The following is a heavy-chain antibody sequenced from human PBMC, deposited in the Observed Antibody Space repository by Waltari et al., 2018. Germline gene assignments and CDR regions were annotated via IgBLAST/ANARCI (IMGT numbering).Heavy chain of an antibody. J-gene: IGHJ3*02. Sequence: VQLQESGPGLVKPSETLSLTCDVSDASITGHFWSWIRQAPGKGLEWIGYMYFSGTHNYNPSLKSRVTISIDTSKSRFSLNLRSVTTADTAIYYCARLPRGSVIIGAFDIWGQGTQVTVSS. D-gene: IGHD3-22*01. CDR3: ARLPRGSVIIGAFDI. CDR2: MYFSGTH. V-gene: IGHV4-59*11. CDR1: DASITGHF.